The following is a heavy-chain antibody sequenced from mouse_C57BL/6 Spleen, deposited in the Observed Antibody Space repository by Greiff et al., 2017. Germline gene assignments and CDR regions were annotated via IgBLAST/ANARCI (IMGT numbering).Heavy chain of an antibody. D-gene: IGHD2-2*01. CDR2: IDPSDSET. V-gene: IGHV1-52*01. Sequence: QVQLQQPGAELVRPGSSVKLSCKASGYTFTSYWMHWVKQRPIQGLEWIGNIDPSDSETHYNQKVKDKATLTVDKSSSTAYMQLSSLTAEDSAVYYCARSDGYDEGDAMDVWGQGTSVTVSS. CDR3: ARSDGYDEGDAMDV. J-gene: IGHJ4*01. CDR1: GYTFTSYW.